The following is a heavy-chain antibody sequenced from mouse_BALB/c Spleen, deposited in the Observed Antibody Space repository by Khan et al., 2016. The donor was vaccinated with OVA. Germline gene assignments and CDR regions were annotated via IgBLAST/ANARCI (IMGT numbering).Heavy chain of an antibody. CDR2: IGPGSGST. V-gene: IGHV1S41*01. Sequence: DLVKPGASVKLSCKASGYTFTSYWINWIKQRPGQGLEWIGRIGPGSGSTSYNEMFTGKATLTVDTTSSTAYIQLSSLSSEDADVYVCARSNDYGSSLYAMDYWGQGTSVTVSS. D-gene: IGHD1-1*01. CDR1: GYTFTSYW. J-gene: IGHJ4*01. CDR3: ARSNDYGSSLYAMDY.